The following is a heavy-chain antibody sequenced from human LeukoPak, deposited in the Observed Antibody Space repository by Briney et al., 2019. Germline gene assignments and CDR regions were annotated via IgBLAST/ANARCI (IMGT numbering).Heavy chain of an antibody. V-gene: IGHV3-11*01. CDR1: GFTFSDYY. CDR2: ISSSASTI. J-gene: IGHJ4*02. Sequence: GGSLRLSCAASGFTFSDYYMSWIRQAPGKELEWVSYISSSASTIYYADSVKGRFTISRDNAKNSLYLQMNSLRAEDTAVYYCARARVLVVVIDYFDYWGQGTLVTVSS. CDR3: ARARVLVVVIDYFDY. D-gene: IGHD3-22*01.